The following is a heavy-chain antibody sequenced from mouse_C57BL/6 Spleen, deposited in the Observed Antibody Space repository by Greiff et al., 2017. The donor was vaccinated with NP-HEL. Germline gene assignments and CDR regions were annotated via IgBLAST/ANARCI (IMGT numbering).Heavy chain of an antibody. J-gene: IGHJ3*01. CDR2: ISSGSSTI. D-gene: IGHD3-1*01. CDR1: GFTFSDYG. CDR3: ARTGYRLAWFAY. Sequence: VQLQQSGGGLVKPGGSLKLSCAASGFTFSDYGMHWVRQAPEKGLEWVAYISSGSSTIYYADTVKGRFTISRDNAKNTLFLQMTSLRSEDTAMYYCARTGYRLAWFAYWGQGTLVTVSA. V-gene: IGHV5-17*01.